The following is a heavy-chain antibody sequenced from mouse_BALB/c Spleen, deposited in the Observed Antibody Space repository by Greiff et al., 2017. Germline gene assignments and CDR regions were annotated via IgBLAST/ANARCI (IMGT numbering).Heavy chain of an antibody. V-gene: IGHV2-6-6*01. CDR2: IWGDGST. J-gene: IGHJ2*01. D-gene: IGHD1-1*01. Sequence: VQLQQSGPGLVAPSQSLSITCTVSGFSLTNSGVHWVRQSPGKGLEWLGVIWGDGSTNYNSAFKSRLSISKDNSKSQVFLKMNSLQTDDTARYYCAKPGITTVVAPDYWGQGTTLTVSS. CDR1: GFSLTNSG. CDR3: AKPGITTVVAPDY.